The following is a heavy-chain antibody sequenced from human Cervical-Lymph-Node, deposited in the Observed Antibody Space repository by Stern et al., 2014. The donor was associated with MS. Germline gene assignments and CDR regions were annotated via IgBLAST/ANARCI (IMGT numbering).Heavy chain of an antibody. CDR2: IMPIVGTA. CDR3: ARDRRHYDTSGVYYFDS. D-gene: IGHD3-22*01. V-gene: IGHV1-69*12. J-gene: IGHJ4*02. Sequence: DQLVQSGDEVKKPGSSVKVSCTACGGSFSSYAINWVRQAAGKGPEWMGGIMPIVGTANYAQNFQGKVTISADESTSTAYMDLSSLRSEDTAVYYCARDRRHYDTSGVYYFDSWGQGTLVTVSS. CDR1: GGSFSSYA.